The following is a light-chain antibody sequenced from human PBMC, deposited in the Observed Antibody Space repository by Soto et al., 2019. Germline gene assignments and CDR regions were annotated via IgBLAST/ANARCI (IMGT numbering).Light chain of an antibody. CDR3: LQSYITPWT. CDR1: QSISNY. J-gene: IGKJ1*01. V-gene: IGKV1-39*01. Sequence: DIQMTQYPSSLSTSVGDRVTITCRASQSISNYLNWYQQKPGKVPKLLIYAASRLQSGVPSRFSGSGSGTDFTLTISSLQPEDFATYYCLQSYITPWTFGQGTKVEIK. CDR2: AAS.